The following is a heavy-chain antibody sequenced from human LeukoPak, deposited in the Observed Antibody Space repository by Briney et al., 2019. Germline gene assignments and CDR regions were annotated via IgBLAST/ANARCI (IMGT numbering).Heavy chain of an antibody. V-gene: IGHV3-66*01. CDR2: IYSGGIT. CDR3: ARDGPGSPYYYYGMDV. J-gene: IGHJ6*02. Sequence: GGSLRLSCAASGFTVSNNCMNWVRQAPGKGLEWVSVIYSGGITYYADSVKGRFTISRDNSKNTVYLQMNSLRAEDTAVYYCARDGPGSPYYYYGMDVWGQGTTVTVSS. CDR1: GFTVSNNC. D-gene: IGHD2-15*01.